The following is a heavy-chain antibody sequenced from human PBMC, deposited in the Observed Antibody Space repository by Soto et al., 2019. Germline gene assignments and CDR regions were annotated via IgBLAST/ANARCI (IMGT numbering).Heavy chain of an antibody. J-gene: IGHJ6*02. CDR2: IVVASGNR. Sequence: QMQLVQSGPEVKKPGTSVKVSCKPSGFSFTSAAIQWMRQARGQRLEWLGWIVVASGNRKYAEKFQDRVTITRDMSTSTAYMELNSLTSDATAVYYGGADAGGYSGYDYSSHGMDVWGQGTTVTVAS. D-gene: IGHD5-12*01. CDR3: GADAGGYSGYDYSSHGMDV. CDR1: GFSFTSAA. V-gene: IGHV1-58*02.